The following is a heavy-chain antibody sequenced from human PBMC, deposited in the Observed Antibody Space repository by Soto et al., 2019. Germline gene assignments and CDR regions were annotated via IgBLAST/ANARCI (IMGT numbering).Heavy chain of an antibody. CDR3: VTIRVRGGPLRFED. V-gene: IGHV1-69*06. J-gene: IGHJ4*01. Sequence: QVQLVQSGAEVRKPGSSVKVSCKTSGGLISKYSFNWVRQAPGQGLEWLGGVLPISGSTDYAQKFQGRLTITADRSTSTVYMELSRLRSDDTANYYWVTIRVRGGPLRFEDGGQGMLISVSS. CDR1: GGLISKYS. D-gene: IGHD5-12*01. CDR2: VLPISGST.